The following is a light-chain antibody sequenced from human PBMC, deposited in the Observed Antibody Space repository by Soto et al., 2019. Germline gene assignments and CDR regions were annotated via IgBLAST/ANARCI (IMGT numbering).Light chain of an antibody. Sequence: QSALAQPASVSGSPGQSITISCTGTSSDVGGYNYVSWYQQHPDKAPKVMIYDVSSLPSGVSNRFSGSKSGNTASLTISGLQAEDEADYYCSSYRSGSTHYVFGTGTKVTVL. CDR3: SSYRSGSTHYV. CDR2: DVS. CDR1: SSDVGGYNY. J-gene: IGLJ1*01. V-gene: IGLV2-14*01.